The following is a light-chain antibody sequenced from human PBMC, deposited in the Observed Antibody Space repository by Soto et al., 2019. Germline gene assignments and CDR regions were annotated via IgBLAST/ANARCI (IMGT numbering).Light chain of an antibody. CDR1: QSVSTH. Sequence: EIVMTQSPATLSVSPGESATLSCRASQSVSTHLAWYQQKPGQAPRLLIYGASTRATGVPVRFSGSGSGTDFTLTVSSLQSEDFAVYYCQFGVTFGQGTKLEIK. J-gene: IGKJ2*01. V-gene: IGKV3-15*01. CDR2: GAS. CDR3: QFGVT.